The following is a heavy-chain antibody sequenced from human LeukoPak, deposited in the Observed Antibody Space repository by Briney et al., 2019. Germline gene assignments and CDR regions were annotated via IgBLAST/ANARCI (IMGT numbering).Heavy chain of an antibody. CDR2: INPNSGGT. D-gene: IGHD3-10*01. Sequence: ASVKVSCRASGYTFTSYGISWVRQAPGQGLEWMGRINPNSGGTNYAQKFQGRVTMTRDTSISTAYMELSRLRSDDTAVYYCARDWDYYGSGSYSNPSNWFDPWGQGTLVTVSS. CDR3: ARDWDYYGSGSYSNPSNWFDP. CDR1: GYTFTSYG. V-gene: IGHV1-2*06. J-gene: IGHJ5*02.